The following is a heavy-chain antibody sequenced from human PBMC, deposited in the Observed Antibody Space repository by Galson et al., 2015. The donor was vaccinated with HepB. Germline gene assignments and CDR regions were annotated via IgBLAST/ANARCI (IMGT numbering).Heavy chain of an antibody. CDR3: ARGRRMGSASYSTFEY. V-gene: IGHV5-10-1*01. D-gene: IGHD3-10*01. CDR1: GYTFTSYW. Sequence: QSGAEVKKPGESLRISCKGSGYTFTSYWITWVRQMPGKGLEWMGRIDPSDSRTNFSPSFEGHVTISADRSISTAYLQWSSLKASDTAMYYCARGRRMGSASYSTFEYWGQGTLVTVSS. CDR2: IDPSDSRT. J-gene: IGHJ4*02.